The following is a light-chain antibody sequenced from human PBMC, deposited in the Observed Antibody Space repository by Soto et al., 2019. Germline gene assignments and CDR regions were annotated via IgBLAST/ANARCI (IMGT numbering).Light chain of an antibody. V-gene: IGKV1-39*01. CDR1: QSISSY. CDR2: AAS. Sequence: DIPMTQSPSSLSASVGDRVTITCRASQSISSYLNWYQQKPGKAPKHLIYAASTLQSGVPSRFSGSGSGTDFTLTISSLQPEDFATYDCQQSYSTPSTFGQGTKVEIK. CDR3: QQSYSTPST. J-gene: IGKJ1*01.